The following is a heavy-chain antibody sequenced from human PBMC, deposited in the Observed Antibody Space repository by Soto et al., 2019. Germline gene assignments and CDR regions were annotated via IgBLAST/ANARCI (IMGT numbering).Heavy chain of an antibody. Sequence: GGSLRLSCAASGFTFSSYAMHWVRQAPGKGLEWVAVISYDGSNKYYADSVKGRFTISRDNSKNTLYLQMNSLRAEDTAVYYCARDQCSSTSCTPFYYYYGMDVWGQGTTVTVSS. CDR3: ARDQCSSTSCTPFYYYYGMDV. D-gene: IGHD2-2*01. J-gene: IGHJ6*02. V-gene: IGHV3-30-3*01. CDR1: GFTFSSYA. CDR2: ISYDGSNK.